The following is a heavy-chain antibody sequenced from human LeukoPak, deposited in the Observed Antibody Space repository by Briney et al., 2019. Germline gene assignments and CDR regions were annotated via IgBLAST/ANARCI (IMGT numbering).Heavy chain of an antibody. V-gene: IGHV4-61*02. CDR2: IYTSGST. J-gene: IGHJ3*02. Sequence: SETLSLTCTVSGGSISSGSYYWSWIRQPAGKGLEWIGRIYTSGSTNYNPSLESRVTISVDTSKNQFSLKLSSVTAADTAVYYCARDKFLAFDIWGQGTMVTVSS. CDR1: GGSISSGSYY. CDR3: ARDKFLAFDI.